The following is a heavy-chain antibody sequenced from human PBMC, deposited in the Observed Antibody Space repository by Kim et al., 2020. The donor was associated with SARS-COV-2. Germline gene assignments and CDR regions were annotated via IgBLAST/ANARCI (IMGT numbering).Heavy chain of an antibody. CDR3: ARRGDDYYYYYGMDV. J-gene: IGHJ6*02. Sequence: KFQGRVTITRDTSASAAYMELSSLRSEDTAVYYCARRGDDYYYYYGMDVWGQGTTVTVSS. D-gene: IGHD3-10*01. V-gene: IGHV1-3*01.